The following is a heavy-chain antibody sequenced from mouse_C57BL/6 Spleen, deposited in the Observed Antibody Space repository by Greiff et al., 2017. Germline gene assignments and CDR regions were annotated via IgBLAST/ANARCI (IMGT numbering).Heavy chain of an antibody. Sequence: VQLQQSGAELVRPGASVKLSCTASGFNIKDDYMHWVKQRPEQGLEWIGWIDPENGDTEYASKFQGKATITADTSSNTAYRQLSSLTSEDTSVYYCTHSKGFAYWGQGTLVTVSA. CDR1: GFNIKDDY. D-gene: IGHD2-5*01. CDR3: THSKGFAY. J-gene: IGHJ3*01. CDR2: IDPENGDT. V-gene: IGHV14-4*01.